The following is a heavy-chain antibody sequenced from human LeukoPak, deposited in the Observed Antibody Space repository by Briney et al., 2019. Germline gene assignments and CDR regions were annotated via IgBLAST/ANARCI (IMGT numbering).Heavy chain of an antibody. CDR3: ARDYVDDIPMIKDY. Sequence: ASVKVSCKASGYTFTSYHMHWVRQAPGQGLEWMGKINLSGGSTTYAQKFQGRVTMTRDTSTSTVYMELSSLRSEDTAVYYCARDYVDDIPMIKDYWGQGTPVTVSS. D-gene: IGHD2-8*01. CDR2: INLSGGST. J-gene: IGHJ4*02. CDR1: GYTFTSYH. V-gene: IGHV1-46*01.